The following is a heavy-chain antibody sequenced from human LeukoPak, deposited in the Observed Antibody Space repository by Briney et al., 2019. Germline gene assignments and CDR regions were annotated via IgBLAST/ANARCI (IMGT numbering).Heavy chain of an antibody. CDR3: ARGPPSVPYYFDY. J-gene: IGHJ4*02. Sequence: PSETLSLTCTVSGGSISSSSYYWGWIRQPPGKGLEWIGSIYYSGSTYYNPSLKSRVTISVDTSKNQFSLKLSSVTAADTAVYYCARGPPSVPYYFDYWGQGTLVTVSS. CDR2: IYYSGST. V-gene: IGHV4-39*07. CDR1: GGSISSSSYY.